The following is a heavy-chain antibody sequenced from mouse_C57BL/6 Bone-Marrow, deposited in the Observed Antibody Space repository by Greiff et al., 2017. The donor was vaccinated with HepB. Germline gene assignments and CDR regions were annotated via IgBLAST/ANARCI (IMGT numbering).Heavy chain of an antibody. CDR1: GFTFSDYY. J-gene: IGHJ4*01. CDR2: ISNGGGST. CDR3: ARQKIYYSNPSAMDY. D-gene: IGHD2-5*01. V-gene: IGHV5-12*01. Sequence: EVMLVESGGGLVQPGGSLKLSCAASGFTFSDYYMYWVRQTPEKRLEWVAYISNGGGSTYYPDTVKGRFTISRDNAKNTLYLQMSRLKSEDTAIYYCARQKIYYSNPSAMDYWGQGTSVTVSS.